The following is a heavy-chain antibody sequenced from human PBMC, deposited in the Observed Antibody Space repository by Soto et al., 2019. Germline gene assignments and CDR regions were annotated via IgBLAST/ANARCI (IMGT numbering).Heavy chain of an antibody. CDR3: ARDKMLVVAATQNYYYYYGMDV. J-gene: IGHJ6*02. Sequence: ASVKVSCKASGGTFSSYAISWVRQAPGQGLEWMGGIIPIFGTANYAQKFQGRVTITADESTSTAYMELSSLRSEDTAVYYCARDKMLVVAATQNYYYYYGMDVWGQGTTVTVSS. CDR2: IIPIFGTA. D-gene: IGHD2-15*01. CDR1: GGTFSSYA. V-gene: IGHV1-69*13.